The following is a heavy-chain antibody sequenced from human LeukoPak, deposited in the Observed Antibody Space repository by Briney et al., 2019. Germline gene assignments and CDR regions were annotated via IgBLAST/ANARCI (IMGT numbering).Heavy chain of an antibody. CDR3: ARDSGSGSNDY. V-gene: IGHV1-3*01. J-gene: IGHJ4*02. CDR1: GYTFTSYA. Sequence: ASVKGSCKASGYTFTSYAIHWVRQAPGQRLEWMGWISAGNGNTKYSQNSQGRVTFISNTSATTAFMELSSLRSEDAAVYYCARDSGSGSNDYWGQGTLVTVSS. CDR2: ISAGNGNT. D-gene: IGHD1-26*01.